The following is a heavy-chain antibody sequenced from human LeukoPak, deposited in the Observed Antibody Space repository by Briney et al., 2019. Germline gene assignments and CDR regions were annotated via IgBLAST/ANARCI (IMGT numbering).Heavy chain of an antibody. D-gene: IGHD3-22*01. J-gene: IGHJ4*02. CDR3: ARHYDSSAYWYYFNY. CDR1: GGSISDNY. V-gene: IGHV4-59*08. CDR2: IFYSGST. Sequence: SETLSLTCTVSGGSISDNYWSWIRQPPGKGLEWIGYIFYSGSTNYNPSLKSRVTISVDTSKNQFSLKLTPVTAADTAVYYCARHYDSSAYWYYFNYWGQGTLVTVSS.